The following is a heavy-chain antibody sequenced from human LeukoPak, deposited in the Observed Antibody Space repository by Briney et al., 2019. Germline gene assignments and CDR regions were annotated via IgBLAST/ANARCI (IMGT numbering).Heavy chain of an antibody. CDR3: ARGFEYSSSYYYYYGMDV. D-gene: IGHD6-6*01. CDR2: ISYDGSNK. J-gene: IGHJ6*02. CDR1: GFTFSSCA. Sequence: GGSLRLPCAASGFTFSSCAMHWVRQAPGKGLEWVAVISYDGSNKYYADSVKGRFTISRDNSKNTLYLQMNSLKAEDTAVYYCARGFEYSSSYYYYYGMDVWGQETTVTVSS. V-gene: IGHV3-30-3*01.